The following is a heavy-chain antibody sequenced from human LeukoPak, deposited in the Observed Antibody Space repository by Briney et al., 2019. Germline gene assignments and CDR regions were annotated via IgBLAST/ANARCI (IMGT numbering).Heavy chain of an antibody. CDR1: GFTFSSYA. D-gene: IGHD3-22*01. J-gene: IGHJ4*02. CDR3: AIMHRYYDGSGYWVQ. Sequence: PGGSLRLSCAASGFTFSSYAMSWVRQAPGKGLGWVSGISTSGGTTSYADSVKGRFTISRDNPRNTLYMQMNSLRAEDTAVYYCAIMHRYYDGSGYWVQWGQGTLVTVSS. CDR2: ISTSGGTT. V-gene: IGHV3-23*01.